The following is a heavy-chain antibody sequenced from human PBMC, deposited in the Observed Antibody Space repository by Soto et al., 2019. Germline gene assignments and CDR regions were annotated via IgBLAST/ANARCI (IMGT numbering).Heavy chain of an antibody. D-gene: IGHD1-26*01. CDR1: GGSISSSSYY. Sequence: SETLSLTCTVSGGSISSSSYYWGWIRQPPGKGLEWIGSIYYSGSTYYNPSLKSRVTISVDTSKNQFSLKLSSVTAADTAVYYCARSGRADFIPVGYWGQGTLVTVSS. J-gene: IGHJ4*02. CDR2: IYYSGST. CDR3: ARSGRADFIPVGY. V-gene: IGHV4-39*07.